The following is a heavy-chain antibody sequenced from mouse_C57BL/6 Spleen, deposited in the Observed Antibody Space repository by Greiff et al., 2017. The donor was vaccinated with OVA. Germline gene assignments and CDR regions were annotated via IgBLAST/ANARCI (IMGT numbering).Heavy chain of an antibody. Sequence: VQLKESGPELVKPGASVKISCKASGYSFTSYYIHWVKQRPGQGLEWIGWIYPGSGNTKYNEKFKGKATLTADTSSSTAYMQLSSLTSEDSAVYYCAGYGQGFAYWGQGTLVTVSA. CDR2: IYPGSGNT. CDR3: AGYGQGFAY. CDR1: GYSFTSYY. D-gene: IGHD1-1*02. V-gene: IGHV1-66*01. J-gene: IGHJ3*01.